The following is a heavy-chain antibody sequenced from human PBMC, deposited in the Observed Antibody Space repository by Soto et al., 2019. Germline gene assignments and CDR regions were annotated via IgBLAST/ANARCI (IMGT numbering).Heavy chain of an antibody. CDR1: GDSISSINYF. J-gene: IGHJ1*01. Sequence: PSETLSLTCTVSGDSISSINYFWGWIRQPPGKGLEWIGSFFYGGTTYYTPSLKSRVTISVDTSKNQFSLKVTSVTAADTALYYCARHFPNGWYFRHWGPGALVTVSS. CDR3: ARHFPNGWYFRH. CDR2: FFYGGTT. V-gene: IGHV4-39*01. D-gene: IGHD6-19*01.